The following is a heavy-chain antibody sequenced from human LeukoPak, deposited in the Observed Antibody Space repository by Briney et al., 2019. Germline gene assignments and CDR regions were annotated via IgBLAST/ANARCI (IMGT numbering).Heavy chain of an antibody. CDR3: TSGGGTMDF. D-gene: IGHD2-15*01. V-gene: IGHV3-15*01. Sequence: GGSLRLSCVASGLTFSDAWMSWVRQAPGEGLESVGRIKSNSEGGTIDYGAPVKGRFTISRDESTNTLFLQMNSLKTEDTAVYYCTSGGGTMDFWGQGTLVTVSS. J-gene: IGHJ4*02. CDR1: GLTFSDAW. CDR2: IKSNSEGGTI.